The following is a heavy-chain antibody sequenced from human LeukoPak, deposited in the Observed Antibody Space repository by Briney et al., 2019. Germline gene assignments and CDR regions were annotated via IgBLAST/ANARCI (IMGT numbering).Heavy chain of an antibody. CDR2: IYSDGSST. D-gene: IGHD5-18*01. Sequence: GGSLRLSCAASGFTFSSYWMHWVRQAPGKGLAWVSRIYSDGSSTTYADSVKGRFTISRDNAKNTLYLQMNSLRAEDTAVYYCARDPGIQLWYPLDYWGQGTLVTVSS. V-gene: IGHV3-74*01. J-gene: IGHJ4*02. CDR3: ARDPGIQLWYPLDY. CDR1: GFTFSSYW.